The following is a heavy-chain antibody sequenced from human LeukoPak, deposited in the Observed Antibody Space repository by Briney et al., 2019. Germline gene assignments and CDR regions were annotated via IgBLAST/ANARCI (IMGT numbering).Heavy chain of an antibody. V-gene: IGHV3-33*01. CDR3: TRRSSTVTHDTYYFDY. J-gene: IGHJ4*02. D-gene: IGHD4-17*01. CDR1: GFTFSSYG. Sequence: GGSLRLSCAASGFTFSSYGMHWVRQAPGKGLEWVALIWYDGTNKYYTDSVKGRFTISRDNSKNTLHLQMNSLRAEDTAVYYCTRRSSTVTHDTYYFDYWGQGTLVTVSS. CDR2: IWYDGTNK.